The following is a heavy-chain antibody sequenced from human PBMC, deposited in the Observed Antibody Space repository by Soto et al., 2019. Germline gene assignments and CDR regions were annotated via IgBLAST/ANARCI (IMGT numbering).Heavy chain of an antibody. J-gene: IGHJ6*02. Sequence: ASVKVSCKASGYTFTSHGIHWVRQAPGQRLEWMGWIDPGNGNTEYSQKFQGRVTIARDTSASTAYMEVNRLTSEDTAVYFCARDRWVTTYGMDGWGQGTTVTFSS. CDR1: GYTFTSHG. D-gene: IGHD4-17*01. CDR2: IDPGNGNT. V-gene: IGHV1-3*01. CDR3: ARDRWVTTYGMDG.